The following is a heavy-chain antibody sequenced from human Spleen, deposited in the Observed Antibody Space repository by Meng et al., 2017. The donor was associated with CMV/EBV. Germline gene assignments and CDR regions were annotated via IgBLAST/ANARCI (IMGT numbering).Heavy chain of an antibody. CDR2: IIPIFGTP. D-gene: IGHD2/OR15-2a*01. CDR3: ARTNCDSIACYGGYYYGMDV. Sequence: SVKVSCKASGGTFSSYAISWVRQAPGQGLEWMGGIIPIFGTPNYAQKFQGRVTVTTDTSTSTAYMELRRLRSDDTAVYYCARTNCDSIACYGGYYYGMDVWGQGTTVTVSS. J-gene: IGHJ6*02. V-gene: IGHV1-69*05. CDR1: GGTFSSYA.